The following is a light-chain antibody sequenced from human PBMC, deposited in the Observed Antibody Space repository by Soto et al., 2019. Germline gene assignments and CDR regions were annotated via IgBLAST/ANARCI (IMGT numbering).Light chain of an antibody. CDR2: DAS. J-gene: IGKJ2*02. V-gene: IGKV3-11*01. Sequence: EIVLTQSPATLSLSPGERATLACRASQSVGSYLAWYQHKPGQAPRLLIHDASNRAPGIPARFSGSGSGTDFTLTISSLEPEDSAVYYCQQRSNWPRGTFGQGTKLEIK. CDR3: QQRSNWPRGT. CDR1: QSVGSY.